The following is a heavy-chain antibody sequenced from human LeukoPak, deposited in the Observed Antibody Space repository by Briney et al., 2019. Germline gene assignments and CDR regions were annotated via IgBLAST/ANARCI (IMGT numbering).Heavy chain of an antibody. CDR3: ARQKRTMVRGVISPIYYFDY. V-gene: IGHV4-34*01. D-gene: IGHD3-10*01. CDR1: GGSFSGYY. J-gene: IGHJ4*02. Sequence: NPSETLSLTCAVYGGSFSGYYWSWIRQPPGKGLEWIGEINHSGSTNYNPSLKSRVTISVDTSKNQFSLKLSSVTAADTAVYYCARQKRTMVRGVISPIYYFDYWGQGTLVTVSS. CDR2: INHSGST.